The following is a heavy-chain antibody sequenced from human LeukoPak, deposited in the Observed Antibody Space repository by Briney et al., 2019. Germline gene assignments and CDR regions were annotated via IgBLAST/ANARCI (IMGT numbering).Heavy chain of an antibody. V-gene: IGHV1-18*01. D-gene: IGHD2-15*01. Sequence: ASVNVSCKAPGYTFTSYGISWVRQAPGQGLEWMGWISAYNGNTNYAQKLQGRVTMTTDTSTSTAYMELRSLRSDDTAVYYCARDCSGGSCYLGDYWGQGTLVTVSS. CDR3: ARDCSGGSCYLGDY. CDR1: GYTFTSYG. CDR2: ISAYNGNT. J-gene: IGHJ4*02.